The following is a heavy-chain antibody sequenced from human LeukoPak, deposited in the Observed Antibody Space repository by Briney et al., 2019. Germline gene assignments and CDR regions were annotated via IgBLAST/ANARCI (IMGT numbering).Heavy chain of an antibody. V-gene: IGHV1-69*05. J-gene: IGHJ6*03. Sequence: SVKVSCKASGGTFSSYAISWVRQAPGQGFEWMGGIIPIFGTANYAQKFQGRVTITTDESTSTAYMELSSLRSEDTAVYYCASRPLRGTAMVTHYYYYMDVWGKGTTVTVSS. D-gene: IGHD5-18*01. CDR1: GGTFSSYA. CDR2: IIPIFGTA. CDR3: ASRPLRGTAMVTHYYYYMDV.